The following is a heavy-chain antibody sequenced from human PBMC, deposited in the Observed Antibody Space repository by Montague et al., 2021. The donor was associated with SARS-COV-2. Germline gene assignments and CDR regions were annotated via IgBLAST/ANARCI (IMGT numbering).Heavy chain of an antibody. D-gene: IGHD3-9*01. CDR1: GFSLSTSGMC. Sequence: PALVKPTQTLTLTCTFSGFSLSTSGMCVSWIRQPPGKALEWLARIDWDDDKYYSTSRKTRLTISKDTSKNQVVLTMTNMDPVDTATYYCARTYYDILTGRDYGMDVWGQGTTVTVSS. J-gene: IGHJ6*02. CDR2: IDWDDDK. CDR3: ARTYYDILTGRDYGMDV. V-gene: IGHV2-70*11.